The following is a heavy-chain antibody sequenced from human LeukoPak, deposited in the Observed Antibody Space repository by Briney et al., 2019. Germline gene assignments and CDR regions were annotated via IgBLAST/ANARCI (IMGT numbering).Heavy chain of an antibody. V-gene: IGHV5-51*01. CDR1: GYSFTSYW. D-gene: IGHD6-19*01. CDR2: ICPGDSDT. J-gene: IGHJ4*02. CDR3: ARHGYSSGWYRHFDY. Sequence: GESLKISCKGSGYSFTSYWIGWVRQMPGKGLEWMGIICPGDSDTRYSPSLQGQVTLSADKSLSTAYLQMSSLKASDTAMYYCARHGYSSGWYRHFDYWGQGTLVTVSS.